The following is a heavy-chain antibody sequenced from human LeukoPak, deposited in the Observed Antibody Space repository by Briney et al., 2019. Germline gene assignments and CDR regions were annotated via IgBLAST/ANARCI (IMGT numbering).Heavy chain of an antibody. J-gene: IGHJ6*02. CDR3: ARDPLGYCSGGSCYGYYYYGMDV. D-gene: IGHD2-15*01. V-gene: IGHV1-2*02. CDR1: GYTFTGYY. Sequence: ASVTVSCKASGYTFTGYYMHWVRQAAGQGLEWMGWINPNSGGTNYPQKFQGRVAMTRDTSISTAYMELSRLRSDDTAVYYCARDPLGYCSGGSCYGYYYYGMDVWGQGTTVTVSS. CDR2: INPNSGGT.